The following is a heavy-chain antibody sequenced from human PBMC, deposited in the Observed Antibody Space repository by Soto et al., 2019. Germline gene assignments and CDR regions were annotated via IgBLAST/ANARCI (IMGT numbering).Heavy chain of an antibody. Sequence: SETLSLTCAVYGGSFIGYYWSWIRQPPGKGLEWIGEINHSGSTNYNPSLKSRVTISVDTSKNQFSLKLSSVTAADTAVYYCARGRGPRITMVRGVIAPFDYWGQGTLVTVSS. J-gene: IGHJ4*02. D-gene: IGHD3-10*01. CDR1: GGSFIGYY. CDR3: ARGRGPRITMVRGVIAPFDY. V-gene: IGHV4-34*01. CDR2: INHSGST.